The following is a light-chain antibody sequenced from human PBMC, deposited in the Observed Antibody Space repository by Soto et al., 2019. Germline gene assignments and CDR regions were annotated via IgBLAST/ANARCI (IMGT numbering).Light chain of an antibody. CDR3: TSYAGSNNFV. Sequence: QSALTQPPSASGSPGQTVTISCTGTSADVGRNNSVAWYQQHPHKAHNLLNYEVNRRPSGVPRRSSGTKSGNTASLTGSVLQADEDADYYCTSYAGSNNFVFGGGTKLTVL. CDR1: SADVGRNNS. J-gene: IGLJ3*02. V-gene: IGLV2-8*01. CDR2: EVN.